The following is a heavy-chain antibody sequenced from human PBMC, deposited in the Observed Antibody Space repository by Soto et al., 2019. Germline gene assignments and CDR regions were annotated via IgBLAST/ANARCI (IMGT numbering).Heavy chain of an antibody. Sequence: PXVSLRLSCAASGFTFSSYAMSWVRQAPGKGLEWVSAISGSGGSTYYADSVKGRFAISRDNSKNTLYLQMNSLRAEDTAVYYCAKKGTQRSSSCFDYWGQGTLVTVSS. J-gene: IGHJ4*02. CDR2: ISGSGGST. CDR3: AKKGTQRSSSCFDY. D-gene: IGHD6-13*01. CDR1: GFTFSSYA. V-gene: IGHV3-23*01.